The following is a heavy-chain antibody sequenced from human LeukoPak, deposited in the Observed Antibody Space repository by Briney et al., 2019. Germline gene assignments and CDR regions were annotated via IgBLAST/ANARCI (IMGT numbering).Heavy chain of an antibody. D-gene: IGHD3-22*01. J-gene: IGHJ4*02. Sequence: PGGSLRLSCAASGFTFSSYAMGWVRQAPGKGLEWVSGLSGSGGNTYYADSVKGRFTISRDNSKNTLSLQMNSPRAEDTAVYYSAKVSGYDFDSGGYYYFDYWGQGTLVTVSS. CDR1: GFTFSSYA. V-gene: IGHV3-23*01. CDR2: LSGSGGNT. CDR3: AKVSGYDFDSGGYYYFDY.